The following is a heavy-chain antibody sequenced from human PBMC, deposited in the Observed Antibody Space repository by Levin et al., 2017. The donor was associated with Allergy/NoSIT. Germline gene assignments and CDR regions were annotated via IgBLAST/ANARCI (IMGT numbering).Heavy chain of an antibody. J-gene: IGHJ4*02. CDR1: GFGFSNYG. Sequence: GGSLRLSCAASGFGFSNYGMHWVRQAPGKGLEWLAIISSDGRITFYAESVRGRFTISRDNSQNMLFLQMNSLRAEDTAVYYCAKDFWYGDFTAYWGQGTLVTVSS. CDR2: ISSDGRIT. V-gene: IGHV3-30*18. D-gene: IGHD4-17*01. CDR3: AKDFWYGDFTAY.